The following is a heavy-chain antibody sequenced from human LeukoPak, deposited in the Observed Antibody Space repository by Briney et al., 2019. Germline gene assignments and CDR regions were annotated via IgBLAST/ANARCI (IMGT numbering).Heavy chain of an antibody. V-gene: IGHV1-18*01. CDR2: ISAYNGDT. CDR3: ARVLDGTYYDILTGYFKGAFDI. J-gene: IGHJ3*02. D-gene: IGHD3-9*01. CDR1: GYTFTSYG. Sequence: ASVKVSRKASGYTFTSYGISWVRQAPGQGLEWMGWISAYNGDTNYAQKLQGRVTMTTDISTSTAYMELRSLRSDDTAVYYCARVLDGTYYDILTGYFKGAFDIWGQGTMVTVSS.